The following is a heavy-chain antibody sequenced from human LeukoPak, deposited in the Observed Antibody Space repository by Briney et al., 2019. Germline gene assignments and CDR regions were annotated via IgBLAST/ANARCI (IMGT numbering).Heavy chain of an antibody. CDR3: ARLLDNDSSGDPDTFDM. D-gene: IGHD3-22*01. V-gene: IGHV4-34*01. CDR2: INHSGST. CDR1: GGSFSGYY. J-gene: IGHJ3*02. Sequence: PSETLSLTCAVYGGSFSGYYWRWIRQPPGKGLEWIGEINHSGSTNYNPSLKSRVTISVDTSKNQFSLKLTSVTAADTAVYYCARLLDNDSSGDPDTFDMWGQGIKVTVSS.